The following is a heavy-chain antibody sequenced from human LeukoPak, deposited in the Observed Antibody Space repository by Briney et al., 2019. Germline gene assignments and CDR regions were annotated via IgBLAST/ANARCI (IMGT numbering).Heavy chain of an antibody. CDR2: IYSGGST. Sequence: PGGSLRLSCAASGFTVSSNYMSWVRQAPGKGLEWVSVIYSGGSTYYVDSVKGRFTISRDSSKNTLYLQMNSLRAEDTAVYYCARDPRGLRGVLYYFDYWGQGTLVTVSS. CDR3: ARDPRGLRGVLYYFDY. J-gene: IGHJ4*02. D-gene: IGHD3-10*01. V-gene: IGHV3-53*05. CDR1: GFTVSSNY.